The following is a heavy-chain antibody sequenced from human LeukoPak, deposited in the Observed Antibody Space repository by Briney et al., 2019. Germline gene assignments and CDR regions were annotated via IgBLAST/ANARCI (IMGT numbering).Heavy chain of an antibody. Sequence: PSETLSLTCTVSGYSISSGYYWGWIRQPPGKGLEWIGSIYHSGSTNYNPSLKSRVTISVDTSKNQFSLKLSSVTAADTAVYYCARHYRFGPDYWGQGTLVTVSS. D-gene: IGHD3-10*01. J-gene: IGHJ4*02. CDR1: GYSISSGYY. CDR2: IYHSGST. V-gene: IGHV4-38-2*02. CDR3: ARHYRFGPDY.